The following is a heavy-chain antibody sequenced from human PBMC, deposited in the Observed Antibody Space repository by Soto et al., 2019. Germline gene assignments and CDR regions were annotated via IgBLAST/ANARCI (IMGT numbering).Heavy chain of an antibody. CDR2: INSGGSST. CDR1: GFHFRPYS. J-gene: IGHJ4*02. D-gene: IGHD6-19*01. CDR3: AIAVAGTVFDY. Sequence: GGSLRLSSVGSGFHFRPYSMHWVRQAPGKGLVWVSRINSGGSSTSYADSVKGRFTISRDNAKNTLYLQMNSLRAEDTAVYYCAIAVAGTVFDYWGQGTLVTVSS. V-gene: IGHV3-74*01.